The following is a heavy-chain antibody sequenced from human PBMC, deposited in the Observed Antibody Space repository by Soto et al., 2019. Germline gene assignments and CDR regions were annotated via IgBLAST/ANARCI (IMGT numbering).Heavy chain of an antibody. J-gene: IGHJ3*02. CDR1: GFTFGNYA. CDR2: FSGGGDGT. D-gene: IGHD2-15*01. V-gene: IGHV3-23*01. CDR3: AKKGLGSLATYCSTGDCHYAFDI. Sequence: EVQLLESGGGLVQPGGSLRLSCAASGFTFGNYAMIWVRQAPGKGLEWVSTFSGGGDGTYYADSVRGRFTISRENSRNTVYLQMNSLRAEDAAVYYCAKKGLGSLATYCSTGDCHYAFDIWGQGTMVTVSS.